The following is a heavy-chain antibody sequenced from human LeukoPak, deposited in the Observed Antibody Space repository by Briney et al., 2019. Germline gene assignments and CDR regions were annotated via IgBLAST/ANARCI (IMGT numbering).Heavy chain of an antibody. CDR2: TSGSGGST. V-gene: IGHV3-23*01. J-gene: IGHJ4*02. CDR3: AKDYAVGSIDY. CDR1: GFTVSSYG. D-gene: IGHD3-16*01. Sequence: GGSLRLSCAASGFTVSSYGMSWVRQAPGKGLEWVSATSGSGGSTYYADSVKGRFTISRDNSKNTVSLQMESLRAEDTALYYCAKDYAVGSIDYWGQGTLVTVSS.